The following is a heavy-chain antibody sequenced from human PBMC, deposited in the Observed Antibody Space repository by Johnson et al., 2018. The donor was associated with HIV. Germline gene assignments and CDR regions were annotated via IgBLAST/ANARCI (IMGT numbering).Heavy chain of an antibody. CDR1: VFSFSAYA. CDR2: IWYDGHFT. Sequence: VQLVESGGGVVRPGRSLRLSCVASVFSFSAYAIHWVRQAPGQGLEWVAVIWYDGHFTYYGESVKGRFTISRDNSKNTVFLEMNSLTAEDTGLYYCVKDGAHSGSHHDAFDVWGRGTMVTVSS. CDR3: VKDGAHSGSHHDAFDV. J-gene: IGHJ3*01. D-gene: IGHD1-26*01. V-gene: IGHV3-33*06.